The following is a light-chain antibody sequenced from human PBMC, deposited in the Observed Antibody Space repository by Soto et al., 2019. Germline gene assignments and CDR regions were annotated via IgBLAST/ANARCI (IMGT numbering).Light chain of an antibody. J-gene: IGKJ5*01. V-gene: IGKV3-15*01. CDR1: ETVSTN. CDR3: QQYSNWPPAIT. CDR2: GSS. Sequence: EIVLTQSPATLSVSPAERATLSCRASETVSTNLAWFQRKAGQPPRLLIYGSSTRATGVPDRFSGSGSGTEFALIISSLQSEDVAVYYCQQYSNWPPAITFGQGTRLEIK.